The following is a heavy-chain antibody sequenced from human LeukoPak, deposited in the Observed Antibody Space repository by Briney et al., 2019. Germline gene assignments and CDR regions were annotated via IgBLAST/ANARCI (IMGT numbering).Heavy chain of an antibody. CDR1: GGSFSGYY. Sequence: SETLSLTCAVYGGSFSGYYWGWIRQPPGKGLEWIGSIYHSGSTYYNPSLKSRVTISVDTSKNQFSLKLSSVTAADTAVYYCNIVVVPAAAYYYYMDVWGKGTTVTVSS. D-gene: IGHD2-2*01. CDR3: NIVVVPAAAYYYYMDV. CDR2: IYHSGST. V-gene: IGHV4-38-2*01. J-gene: IGHJ6*03.